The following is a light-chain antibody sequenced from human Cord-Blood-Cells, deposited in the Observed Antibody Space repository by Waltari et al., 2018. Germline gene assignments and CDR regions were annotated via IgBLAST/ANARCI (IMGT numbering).Light chain of an antibody. CDR3: QAWDSSVV. V-gene: IGLV3-1*01. CDR1: KLGDKY. J-gene: IGLJ2*01. Sequence: SYELTQPPSVSVSPGQTASITCSGDKLGDKYACWYQQKPGQSPVLVIYQDSKRPSGIPGRFCGSNSRNTATLTVSGTQAMDEADYYCQAWDSSVVFGGGTKLTVL. CDR2: QDS.